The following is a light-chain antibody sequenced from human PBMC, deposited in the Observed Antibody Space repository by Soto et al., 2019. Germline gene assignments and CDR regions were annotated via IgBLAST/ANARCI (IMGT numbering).Light chain of an antibody. Sequence: EIVMTQSPATLSVSPGERVTLSCRAIQSVSDNLAWYQQKPGQAPRLLLYGASTRATGAPARFSGSGSAAEFTLTISSLQSEDFAVYYCQQYNNWPLTFGGGTKVEIK. CDR2: GAS. CDR3: QQYNNWPLT. CDR1: QSVSDN. J-gene: IGKJ4*01. V-gene: IGKV3-15*01.